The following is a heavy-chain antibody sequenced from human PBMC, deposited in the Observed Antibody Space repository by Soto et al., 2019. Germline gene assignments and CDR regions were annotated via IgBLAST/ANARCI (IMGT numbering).Heavy chain of an antibody. Sequence: PVESLKISCKGSGYSFTNYWIGWVRQMPGKGLEWMGIIYPGDSDTRYSPSFQGQVTISADKSISTAYLQWSSLKASDTAMYYCAGGQGDYGDAFDIWGQGTMVPVSS. J-gene: IGHJ3*02. CDR3: AGGQGDYGDAFDI. CDR2: IYPGDSDT. D-gene: IGHD4-17*01. V-gene: IGHV5-51*01. CDR1: GYSFTNYW.